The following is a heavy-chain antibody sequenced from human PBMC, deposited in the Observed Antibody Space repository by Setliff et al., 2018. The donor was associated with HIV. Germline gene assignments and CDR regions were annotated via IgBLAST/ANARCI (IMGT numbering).Heavy chain of an antibody. J-gene: IGHJ6*02. Sequence: GGSLRLSCAASGLTFSTSWMQWVRQSPGEGLLWVARLNPEANYIHYADSVKGRFTISRDNAKNTLYLQMNSLRTEDTSVYYCVRDTFDGRSYYGWDVWGQGTTVTVSS. CDR1: GLTFSTSW. CDR2: LNPEANYI. V-gene: IGHV3-74*01. D-gene: IGHD3-9*01. CDR3: VRDTFDGRSYYGWDV.